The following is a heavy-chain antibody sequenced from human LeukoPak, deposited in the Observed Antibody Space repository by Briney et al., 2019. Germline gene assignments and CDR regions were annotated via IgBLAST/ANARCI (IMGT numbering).Heavy chain of an antibody. D-gene: IGHD7-27*01. Sequence: ASVKVSCKASGLQFPGDYIHWVRQAPGQGLEWMGWINPNNVGTKFALKFQGRVTSTRDTSITTDYMEMSGLTPDDTAVYYCARGRGYGGNWGFDSWGQGTLVVVSS. CDR1: GLQFPGDY. CDR2: INPNNVGT. J-gene: IGHJ4*02. CDR3: ARGRGYGGNWGFDS. V-gene: IGHV1-2*02.